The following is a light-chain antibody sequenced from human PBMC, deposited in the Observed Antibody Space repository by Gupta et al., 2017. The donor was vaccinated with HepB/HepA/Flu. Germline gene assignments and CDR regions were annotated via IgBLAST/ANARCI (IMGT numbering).Light chain of an antibody. Sequence: QPALTQPTSASGSPGQSVTISCTGTSSDVGGYNYVSWYQQHPAKAPKLMIYEVSKRPSGVPARFSGSKSGNTASLTVSGLQAEDEADYYCSSDAGSANYYVFGTGTRVTVL. V-gene: IGLV2-8*01. CDR2: EVS. J-gene: IGLJ1*01. CDR3: SSDAGSANYYV. CDR1: SSDVGGYNY.